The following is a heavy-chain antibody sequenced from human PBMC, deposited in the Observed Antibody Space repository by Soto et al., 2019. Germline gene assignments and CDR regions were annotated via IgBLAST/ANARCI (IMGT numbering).Heavy chain of an antibody. CDR1: GFTFSSYS. J-gene: IGHJ6*03. D-gene: IGHD2-2*01. V-gene: IGHV3-21*01. CDR3: AGTETHIVVVPAAPPYMDV. Sequence: PGGSLRLSCAASGFTFSSYSMNWVRQAPGKGLEWVSSISSSSSYIYYADSVKGRFTISRDNAKNSLYLQMNSLRAEDTAVYYCAGTETHIVVVPAAPPYMDVWGKGTKVTVSS. CDR2: ISSSSSYI.